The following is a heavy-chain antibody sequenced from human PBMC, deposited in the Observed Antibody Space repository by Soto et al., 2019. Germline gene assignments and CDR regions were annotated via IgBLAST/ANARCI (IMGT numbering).Heavy chain of an antibody. CDR3: ARGLIAAACLCSDY. J-gene: IGHJ4*02. CDR2: INPNSGGT. D-gene: IGHD6-13*01. CDR1: GKY. V-gene: IGHV1-2*04. Sequence: GKYRRWAQHENGQGLEWMGWINPNSGGTNYAQKFQGWVTMTRDTSISTAYMELSRLRSDDTAVYYCARGLIAAACLCSDYRGQGTLVTVSS.